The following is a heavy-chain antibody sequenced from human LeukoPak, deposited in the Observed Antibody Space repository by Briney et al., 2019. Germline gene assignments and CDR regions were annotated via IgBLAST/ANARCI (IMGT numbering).Heavy chain of an antibody. CDR3: ARDSVWRGPPIAVAGTDF. CDR2: ISPSSTYI. D-gene: IGHD6-19*01. J-gene: IGHJ4*02. Sequence: GGSLRLSCAASGFTFSSYSMNWVRQAPGKGLEWVSSISPSSTYIYYADSMKGRFTITRDNAKNSLYLQMNSLRAEDTAVYYCARDSVWRGPPIAVAGTDFWGRGTLVTVSS. CDR1: GFTFSSYS. V-gene: IGHV3-21*01.